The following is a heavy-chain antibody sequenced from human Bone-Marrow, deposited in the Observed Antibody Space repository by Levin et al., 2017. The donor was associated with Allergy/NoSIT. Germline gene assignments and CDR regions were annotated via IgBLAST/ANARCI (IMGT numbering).Heavy chain of an antibody. V-gene: IGHV4-34*01. J-gene: IGHJ6*02. Sequence: PSETLSLTCAVYGGSFSGYYWSWIRQPPGKGLEWIGEINHSGSTNYNPSLKSRVTISVDTSKNQFSLKLSSVTAADTAVYYCARAGGVYGMDVWGQGTTVTVSS. CDR3: ARAGGVYGMDV. CDR2: INHSGST. CDR1: GGSFSGYY. D-gene: IGHD3-16*01.